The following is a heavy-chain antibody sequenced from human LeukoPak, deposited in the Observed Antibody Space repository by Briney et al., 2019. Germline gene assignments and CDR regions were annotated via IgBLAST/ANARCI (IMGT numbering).Heavy chain of an antibody. CDR1: GLTFSSYG. Sequence: GGSLRLSCAASGLTFSSYGMHWVRQAPGKGLEWVAFIRYDGSDKFYADSVKGRFTISRDNSKNTLYLQMNSLRVEDTAMYYCAKVPGSGYDYWGQGTLVTVSS. CDR2: IRYDGSDK. J-gene: IGHJ4*02. CDR3: AKVPGSGYDY. V-gene: IGHV3-30*02. D-gene: IGHD3-22*01.